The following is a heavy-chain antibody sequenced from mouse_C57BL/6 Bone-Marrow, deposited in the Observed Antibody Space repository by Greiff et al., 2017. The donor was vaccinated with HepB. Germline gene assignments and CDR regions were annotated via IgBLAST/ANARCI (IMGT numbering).Heavy chain of an antibody. J-gene: IGHJ2*01. V-gene: IGHV3-6*01. CDR3: AGMVTTVDY. Sequence: DVKLQESGPGLVKPSQSLSLTCSVTGYSITSGYYWNWIRQFPGNKLEWMGYISYDGSNNYNPSLKNRISITRDTSKNQFFLKLNSVTTEDTATYYCAGMVTTVDYWGQGTTLTVSS. CDR1: GYSITSGYY. D-gene: IGHD2-2*01. CDR2: ISYDGSN.